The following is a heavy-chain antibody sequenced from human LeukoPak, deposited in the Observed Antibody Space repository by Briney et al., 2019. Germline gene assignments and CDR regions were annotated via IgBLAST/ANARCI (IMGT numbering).Heavy chain of an antibody. CDR3: ARAGYYASGSPSGLY. CDR2: IYYSGST. J-gene: IGHJ4*02. D-gene: IGHD3-10*01. Sequence: SETLSLTCTVSGGSISSYYWSWIRRPPGKGLEWIGFIYYSGSTNYNPSLKSRVTISVDTSKNQFSLKLSSVTAADTAVYYCARAGYYASGSPSGLYWGQGTLVTVSS. V-gene: IGHV4-59*08. CDR1: GGSISSYY.